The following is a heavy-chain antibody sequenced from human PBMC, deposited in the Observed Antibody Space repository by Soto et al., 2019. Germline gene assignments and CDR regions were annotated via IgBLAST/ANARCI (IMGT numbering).Heavy chain of an antibody. CDR1: GYIFTSFY. V-gene: IGHV1-46*01. Sequence: QIQLVQSGAEVKNPGASVRLSCKASGYIFTSFYMHWVRLAPGQGLEWMGMINPSGGRTEYAENFQGRVTMTSDTSTNTVYMELTTLRSEDTAVYYCARAGINWLDPWGQGTLVIVSS. CDR3: ARAGINWLDP. J-gene: IGHJ5*02. CDR2: INPSGGRT. D-gene: IGHD2-21*01.